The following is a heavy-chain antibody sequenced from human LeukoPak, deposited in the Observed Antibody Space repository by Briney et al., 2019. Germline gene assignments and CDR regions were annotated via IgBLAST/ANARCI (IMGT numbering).Heavy chain of an antibody. CDR1: GGSISTYY. Sequence: SETLSLTCIVSGGSISTYYWTWIRQPPGKGLEWIGYIYYTGNTNYNPSLKGRVTMSVDTSKNQLSLKLSSVTSADTAMYYCARGESWSGYYLDYWGPGTLVTLSS. V-gene: IGHV4-59*01. D-gene: IGHD3-3*01. CDR2: IYYTGNT. J-gene: IGHJ4*02. CDR3: ARGESWSGYYLDY.